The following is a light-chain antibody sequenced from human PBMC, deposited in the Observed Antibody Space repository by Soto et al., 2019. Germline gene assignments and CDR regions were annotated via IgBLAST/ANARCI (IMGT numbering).Light chain of an antibody. CDR1: SSNIGGNT. V-gene: IGLV1-44*01. J-gene: IGLJ2*01. Sequence: QPVLTQPPSASGTPGQRVTISCSGSSSNIGGNTVNWYQQLPGTAPKLLIYSSNQRPSGVPDRFSGSKSGTSASLAISGLQSEDEADYYCAAWDDSLNGPVFGGGTKVTVL. CDR3: AAWDDSLNGPV. CDR2: SSN.